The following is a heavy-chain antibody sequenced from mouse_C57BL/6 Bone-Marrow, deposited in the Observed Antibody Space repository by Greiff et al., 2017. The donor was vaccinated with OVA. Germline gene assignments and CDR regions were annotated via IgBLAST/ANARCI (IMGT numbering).Heavy chain of an antibody. CDR3: AGGSYYSNSYAMDY. CDR2: IDPSDSYT. Sequence: VQLQQPGAELVMPGASVKLSCKASGYTFTSYWMHWVKQRPGQGLEWIGEIDPSDSYTNYNHKFKGKSTLTVDKSSSTAYMQLSSLTSKDSAVYYCAGGSYYSNSYAMDYWGQGTSVTVSS. CDR1: GYTFTSYW. V-gene: IGHV1-69*01. D-gene: IGHD2-5*01. J-gene: IGHJ4*01.